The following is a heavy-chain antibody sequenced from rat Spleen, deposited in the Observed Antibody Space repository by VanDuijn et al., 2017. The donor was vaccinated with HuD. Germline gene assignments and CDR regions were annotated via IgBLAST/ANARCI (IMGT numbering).Heavy chain of an antibody. Sequence: EVQLVESDGGLVQPGRSLKLSCAASGFTFSDYGVAWVRQAPTTGLEWVATISYGDSYGHSSTYYRDSVKGRFTIYRDNARSTLSLQMNSLRSEDTATYRCARRHYGYTDYFDYWGQGVMVTVSS. CDR3: ARRHYGYTDYFDY. V-gene: IGHV5-29*01. CDR2: ISYGDSYGHSST. J-gene: IGHJ2*01. CDR1: GFTFSDYG. D-gene: IGHD1-9*01.